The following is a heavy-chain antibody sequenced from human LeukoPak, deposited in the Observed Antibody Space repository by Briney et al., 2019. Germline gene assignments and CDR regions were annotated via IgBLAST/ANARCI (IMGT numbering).Heavy chain of an antibody. V-gene: IGHV3-30*04. J-gene: IGHJ4*02. CDR3: ARDLRHGDWYYFDY. CDR1: GFTFSSYA. Sequence: GGSLRLSCAASGFTFSSYAMHWVRQAPGKGLEWVAVISYDGSNKYYADSVKGRFTISRDSSKNTLYLQMNSLRAEDTAVYYCARDLRHGDWYYFDYWGQGTLVTVSS. CDR2: ISYDGSNK. D-gene: IGHD4-17*01.